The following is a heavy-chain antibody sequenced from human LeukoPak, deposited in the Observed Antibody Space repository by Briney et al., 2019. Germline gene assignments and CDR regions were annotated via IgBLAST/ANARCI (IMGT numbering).Heavy chain of an antibody. CDR1: GGSISSGSYY. Sequence: SETLSLTCTVSGGSISSGSYYWSWIRQPAGKGLEWIGRIYTSGSTNYNPSLKSRVTISVDTSKNQFSLKLSSVTAADTAVYYCARGRLRFLEWLPPSFDYWGQGTLVTVSS. D-gene: IGHD3-3*01. J-gene: IGHJ4*02. CDR3: ARGRLRFLEWLPPSFDY. V-gene: IGHV4-61*02. CDR2: IYTSGST.